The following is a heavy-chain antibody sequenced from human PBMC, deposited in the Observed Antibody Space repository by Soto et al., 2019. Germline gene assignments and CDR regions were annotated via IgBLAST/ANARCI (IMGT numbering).Heavy chain of an antibody. V-gene: IGHV3-9*01. J-gene: IGHJ6*03. Sequence: EVQLVESGGGLVQPGRSLRLSCAASGFTFDDYAMHWVRQGPGKGLEWVSSISWNSGSIGYADSMKGRFTISRDNAKNSLYLQMNSLRAEDTALYYCAKSVATGNDYYYYYIDVWGKGTTVTVSS. CDR2: ISWNSGSI. D-gene: IGHD5-12*01. CDR3: AKSVATGNDYYYYYIDV. CDR1: GFTFDDYA.